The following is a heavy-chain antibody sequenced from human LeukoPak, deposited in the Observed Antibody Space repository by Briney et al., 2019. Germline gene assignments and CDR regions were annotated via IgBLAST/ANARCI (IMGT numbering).Heavy chain of an antibody. V-gene: IGHV3-23*01. CDR1: GFTFSTYT. Sequence: GGSLRLSCAASGFTFSTYTMSWVRQAPGKGLERVSDIGGSGTATDYADSAKGRLTISRDNSKNTLYLQMNSLRAEDTAVYYCARAYGSGSYSTSGYYGMDVWGQGTTVIVSS. J-gene: IGHJ6*02. D-gene: IGHD3-10*01. CDR2: IGGSGTAT. CDR3: ARAYGSGSYSTSGYYGMDV.